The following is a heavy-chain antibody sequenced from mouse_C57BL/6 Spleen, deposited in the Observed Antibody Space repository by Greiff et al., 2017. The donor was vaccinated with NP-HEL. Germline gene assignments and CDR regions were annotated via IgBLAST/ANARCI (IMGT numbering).Heavy chain of an antibody. Sequence: ESGPGLVKPSQSLSLPCSVTGYSITSGYYWNWIRQFPGNKLEWMGYISYDGSNNYNPSLKNRIPITRDTSKNQFFLKLNSVTTEDPATYYCARVATYLYYFDYWGQGTTLTVSS. V-gene: IGHV3-6*01. CDR1: GYSITSGYY. CDR3: ARVATYLYYFDY. D-gene: IGHD4-1*02. CDR2: ISYDGSN. J-gene: IGHJ2*01.